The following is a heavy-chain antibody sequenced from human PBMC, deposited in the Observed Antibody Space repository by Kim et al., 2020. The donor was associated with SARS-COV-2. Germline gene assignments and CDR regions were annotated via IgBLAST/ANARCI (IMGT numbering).Heavy chain of an antibody. CDR1: GFTFTSSA. CDR2: IVVGSGNT. V-gene: IGHV1-58*01. D-gene: IGHD2-2*02. Sequence: SVKVSCKASGFTFTSSAVQWVRQARGQRLEWIGWIVVGSGNTNYAQKFQERVTITRDMSTSTAYMELSSLRSEDTAVYYCAAPDGYCSSTSCYRGVWGQGTTVTVSS. CDR3: AAPDGYCSSTSCYRGV. J-gene: IGHJ6*02.